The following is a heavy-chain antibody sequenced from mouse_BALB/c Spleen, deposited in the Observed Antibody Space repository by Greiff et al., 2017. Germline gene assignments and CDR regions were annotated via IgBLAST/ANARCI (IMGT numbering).Heavy chain of an antibody. CDR1: GYTFTSYW. J-gene: IGHJ3*01. D-gene: IGHD1-1*01. Sequence: VQLQQSGPELVRPGASVKMSCKASGYTFTSYWMHWVKQRPVQGLEWIGMIDPSNSETRLNQKFKDKATLNVDKSSNTAYMQLSSLTSEDSAVYYGAIDYGSSYAWFAYWGQGTLVTVSA. CDR3: AIDYGSSYAWFAY. CDR2: IDPSNSET. V-gene: IGHV1-74*01.